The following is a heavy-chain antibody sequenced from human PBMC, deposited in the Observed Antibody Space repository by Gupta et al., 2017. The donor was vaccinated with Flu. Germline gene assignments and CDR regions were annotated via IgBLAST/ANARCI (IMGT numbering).Heavy chain of an antibody. CDR3: AGHSAYDRAYDLSY. CDR1: GGSTGSDVYY. J-gene: IGHJ4*02. Sequence: QLQLQESGPGLVKPSETLSLTCTVSGGSTGSDVYYWDWIRQPPGKGLEWIASIYYDGSTYYNASLQSRISISVDTSKNQFSLELRSVTAADTAIYYCAGHSAYDRAYDLSYWGQGTLVTVSS. CDR2: IYYDGST. D-gene: IGHD5-12*01. V-gene: IGHV4-39*01.